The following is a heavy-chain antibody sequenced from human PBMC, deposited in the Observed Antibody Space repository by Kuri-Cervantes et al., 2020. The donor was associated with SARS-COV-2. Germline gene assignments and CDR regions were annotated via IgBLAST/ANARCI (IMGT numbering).Heavy chain of an antibody. D-gene: IGHD5-18*01. Sequence: ASVKVSCKASGYTFTSYGISWVRQAPGQGLEWMGIINPSGGSTSYAQKFQGRVTMTRDTSTSTVYMELSSLRSEDTAVYYCARPSKLWLREGAFDIWGQGTMVTVSS. J-gene: IGHJ3*02. CDR3: ARPSKLWLREGAFDI. CDR1: GYTFTSYG. V-gene: IGHV1-46*01. CDR2: INPSGGST.